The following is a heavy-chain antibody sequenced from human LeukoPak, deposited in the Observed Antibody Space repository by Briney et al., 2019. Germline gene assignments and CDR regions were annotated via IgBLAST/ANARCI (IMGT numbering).Heavy chain of an antibody. CDR2: IYYSGTT. CDR3: ARASPGTVSFDI. V-gene: IGHV4-30-4*08. D-gene: IGHD6-13*01. Sequence: SETLSLTCTVSGGTISSGDYYWSWIRQPPGKCLEWIGYIYYSGTTYYNPSLRSRVSISLDTSKNHFSLKLSSVTAADAAVYYCARASPGTVSFDIWGQGTLVTVSS. CDR1: GGTISSGDYY. J-gene: IGHJ3*02.